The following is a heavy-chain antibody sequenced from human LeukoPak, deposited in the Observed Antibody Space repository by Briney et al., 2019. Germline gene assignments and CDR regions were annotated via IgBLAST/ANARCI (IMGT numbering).Heavy chain of an antibody. V-gene: IGHV1-69*05. CDR2: IIPIFGTA. D-gene: IGHD3-3*01. Sequence: SVKVSCKASGGTFSSYAISWVRQAPGQGLEWMGGIIPIFGTANYAQKFQGRVTITTDESTSTAYMELSSLRSEDTAVYYCASAPCDFWSGYYIYYYYYMDVWGKGTTATVSS. J-gene: IGHJ6*03. CDR3: ASAPCDFWSGYYIYYYYYMDV. CDR1: GGTFSSYA.